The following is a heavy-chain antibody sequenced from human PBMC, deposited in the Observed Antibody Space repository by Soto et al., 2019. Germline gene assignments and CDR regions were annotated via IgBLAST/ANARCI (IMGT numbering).Heavy chain of an antibody. D-gene: IGHD3-10*01. CDR3: ARLVWFGEVTYMDV. CDR2: NSDRGNT. Sequence: PSETLSLTCTVSGASISNQYWSWIRQVPGKGPEWIGYNSDRGNTNYNPSLQSRVTISVETSKNQFSLKLRSVTAADTAMYYCARLVWFGEVTYMDVWGKGTTVTVSS. CDR1: GASISNQY. V-gene: IGHV4-59*08. J-gene: IGHJ6*03.